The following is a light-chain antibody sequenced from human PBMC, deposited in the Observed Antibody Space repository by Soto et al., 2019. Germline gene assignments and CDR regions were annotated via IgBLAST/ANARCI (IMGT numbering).Light chain of an antibody. CDR1: SSNLGINF. CDR3: ATWEGSLSVGV. Sequence: QSVLTQPPSVSAAPEQKVTISCSGGSSNLGINFVSWYQQFPGGVPKLLIYENNKRPSGIPDRFSGAKSGTSATLDITGLQAGDEADYYCATWEGSLSVGVFGGGTKLTVL. V-gene: IGLV1-51*02. J-gene: IGLJ2*01. CDR2: ENN.